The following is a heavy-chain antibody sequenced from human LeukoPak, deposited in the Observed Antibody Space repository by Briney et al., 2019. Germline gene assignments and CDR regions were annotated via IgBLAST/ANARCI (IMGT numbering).Heavy chain of an antibody. CDR2: IYYSGST. Sequence: SETLSLTCTVSGGSISSYYWSWIRQPPGKGLEWIGYIYYSGSTNYNPSLKSRATISVDTSKNQFSLKLSSVTAADTAVYYCASGGDYDILTGYYPTFDYWGQGTLVTVSS. CDR1: GGSISSYY. D-gene: IGHD3-9*01. J-gene: IGHJ4*02. CDR3: ASGGDYDILTGYYPTFDY. V-gene: IGHV4-59*01.